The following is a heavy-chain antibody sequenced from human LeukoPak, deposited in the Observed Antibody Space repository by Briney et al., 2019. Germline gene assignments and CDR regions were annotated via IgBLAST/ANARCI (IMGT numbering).Heavy chain of an antibody. Sequence: NPSETLSLTCTVSGGSISSGSYYWSWIRQPAGKGLEWIGRIYTSGSTNYNPSLKSRVTISVDTSKNQFSLKLSSVTAADTAVYYCARQKRSGGYYYYYYMDVWGKGTTVTISS. D-gene: IGHD3-10*01. J-gene: IGHJ6*03. V-gene: IGHV4-61*02. CDR1: GGSISSGSYY. CDR3: ARQKRSGGYYYYYYMDV. CDR2: IYTSGST.